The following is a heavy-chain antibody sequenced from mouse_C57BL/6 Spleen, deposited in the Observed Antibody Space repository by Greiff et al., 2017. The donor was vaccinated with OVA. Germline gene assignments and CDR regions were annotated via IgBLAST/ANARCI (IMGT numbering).Heavy chain of an antibody. CDR1: GYAFSSSW. V-gene: IGHV1-82*01. Sequence: QVQLQQSGPELVKPGASVKISCKASGYAFSSSWMNWVKQRPGKGLEWIGRIYPGDGDTNYHGKFQGKATLTADKSSSTAYMQLSSLTSEDSAVDFCARERNYYAMDYWGQGTSVTVSS. CDR3: ARERNYYAMDY. CDR2: IYPGDGDT. J-gene: IGHJ4*01.